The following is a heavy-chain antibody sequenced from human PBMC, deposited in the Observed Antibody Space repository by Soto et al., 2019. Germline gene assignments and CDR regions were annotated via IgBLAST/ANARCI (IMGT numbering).Heavy chain of an antibody. J-gene: IGHJ5*02. CDR3: AKAWGSYSPNYNWFDP. V-gene: IGHV3-23*01. Sequence: GGSLRLSCAASGFTFSSYAMSWVRQAPGKGLEWVSAISGSGGSTYYADSVKGRFTISRDNSKNTLYLQMNSLRAEDTAVYYCAKAWGSYSPNYNWFDPWGQGTLVTVSS. CDR1: GFTFSSYA. CDR2: ISGSGGST. D-gene: IGHD1-26*01.